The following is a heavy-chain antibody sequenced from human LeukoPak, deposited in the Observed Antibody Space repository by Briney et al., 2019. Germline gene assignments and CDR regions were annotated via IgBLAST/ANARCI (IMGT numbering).Heavy chain of an antibody. CDR3: ASCGGDCYPYNWFDP. Sequence: PSQTLSLTCTVSGGSISSGDYYWSWIRQPPGKGLEWIGYIYYSGSTYYNPSLKSRVTISVDTSKNQFSLKLSSVTAADTAVYYCASCGGDCYPYNWFDPWGQGTLVTVSS. D-gene: IGHD2-21*02. J-gene: IGHJ5*02. CDR2: IYYSGST. V-gene: IGHV4-30-4*01. CDR1: GGSISSGDYY.